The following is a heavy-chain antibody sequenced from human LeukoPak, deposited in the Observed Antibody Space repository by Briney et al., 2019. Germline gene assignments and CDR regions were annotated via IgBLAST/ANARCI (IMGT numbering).Heavy chain of an antibody. J-gene: IGHJ4*02. CDR2: IYYSGST. D-gene: IGHD6-13*01. V-gene: IGHV4-59*01. CDR3: ARTDTYSTNDY. CDR1: GGSISRYY. Sequence: SETLSLTCTVSGGSISRYYWSWIRQPPGKGLEWIGYIYYSGSTNYNPSLKSRVTISVDTSKNQFSLKLSSVTAADTAVYYCARTDTYSTNDYWGQGTLVTVSS.